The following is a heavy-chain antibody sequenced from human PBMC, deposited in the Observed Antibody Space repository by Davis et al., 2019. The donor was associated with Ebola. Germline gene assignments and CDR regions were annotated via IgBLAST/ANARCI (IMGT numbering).Heavy chain of an antibody. J-gene: IGHJ4*02. V-gene: IGHV4-34*01. CDR3: ARRRSQRVAATDY. CDR1: GGSFSGYY. Sequence: SETLSLTCAVYGGSFSGYYWSWIRQPPGKGLEWIGEINHSGSTNYNPSLKSRVTISVDTSKNQFSLKLSSVTAADTAVHYCARRRSQRVAATDYWGQGTLVTVSS. CDR2: INHSGST. D-gene: IGHD2-15*01.